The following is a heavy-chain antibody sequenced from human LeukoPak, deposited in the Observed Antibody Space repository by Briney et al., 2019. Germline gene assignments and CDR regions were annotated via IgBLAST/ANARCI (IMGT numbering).Heavy chain of an antibody. D-gene: IGHD3-10*01. CDR3: VLSRGVNSKPDY. Sequence: PSETLSLTCSVSGGSISSYYWSWIRQPPGKGLEWIGYIYDSGSTNYNPSLKSRVTISLDTSKNQFSLKLTSVTAADTAVYYCVLSRGVNSKPDYWGQGILVTVSS. CDR2: IYDSGST. CDR1: GGSISSYY. V-gene: IGHV4-59*01. J-gene: IGHJ4*02.